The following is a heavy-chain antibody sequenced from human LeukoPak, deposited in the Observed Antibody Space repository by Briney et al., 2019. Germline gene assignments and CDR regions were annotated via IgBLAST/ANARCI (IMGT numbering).Heavy chain of an antibody. CDR1: GFTFSDYY. J-gene: IGHJ6*02. CDR3: ARVQYCTNGVCRAGYYYGMDV. D-gene: IGHD2-8*01. V-gene: IGHV3-11*01. Sequence: GGSLRLSCAASGFTFSDYYMSWIRQAPGKGLEGVSYISSSGSTIYYADSVKGRFTISRDNAKNSLYLQMNSLRAEDTAVYYCARVQYCTNGVCRAGYYYGMDVWGQGTTVTVSS. CDR2: ISSSGSTI.